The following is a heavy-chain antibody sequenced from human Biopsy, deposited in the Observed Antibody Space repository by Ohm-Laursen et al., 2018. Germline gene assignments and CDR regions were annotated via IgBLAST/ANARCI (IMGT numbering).Heavy chain of an antibody. J-gene: IGHJ5*02. D-gene: IGHD1-14*01. CDR2: IYTSGIT. CDR3: ARDRDRRGWFDP. CDR1: GGSLSSYS. Sequence: TLSLTCTVSGGSLSSYSWSWIRQPAGKGLEWIGQIYTSGITNYNPSLKSRVTMSVDTSKTKFSLRVSSGTAADTAVYYCARDRDRRGWFDPWGQGTLVTVSS. V-gene: IGHV4-4*07.